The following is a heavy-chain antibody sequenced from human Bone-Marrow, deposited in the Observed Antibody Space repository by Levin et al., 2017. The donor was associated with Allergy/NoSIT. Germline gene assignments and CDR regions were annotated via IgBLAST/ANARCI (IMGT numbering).Heavy chain of an antibody. V-gene: IGHV4-39*07. CDR1: GGSISSSSYY. D-gene: IGHD6-13*01. J-gene: IGHJ5*02. Sequence: PSETLSLTCTVSGGSISSSSYYWGWIRQPPGKGLEWIGSIYYSGSTYYNPSLKSRVTISVDTSKNQFSLKLSSVTAADTAVYYCASDRYSSSWYPFDWFDPWGQGTLVTVSS. CDR3: ASDRYSSSWYPFDWFDP. CDR2: IYYSGST.